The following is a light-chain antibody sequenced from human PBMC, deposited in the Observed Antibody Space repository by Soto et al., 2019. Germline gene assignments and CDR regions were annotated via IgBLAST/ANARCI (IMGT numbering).Light chain of an antibody. CDR2: EVT. V-gene: IGLV2-14*01. CDR1: SGDIGSYNR. CDR3: SSYTTTNTRACV. J-gene: IGLJ1*01. Sequence: QSVLTQPASVSGSPGQSITISCTGTSGDIGSYNRVSWYQQHPGKAPKLIICEVTDRPSGVSNRFSGSKSGNTASLTISGLQAEDEAEYSCSSYTTTNTRACVFGTGTKVTVL.